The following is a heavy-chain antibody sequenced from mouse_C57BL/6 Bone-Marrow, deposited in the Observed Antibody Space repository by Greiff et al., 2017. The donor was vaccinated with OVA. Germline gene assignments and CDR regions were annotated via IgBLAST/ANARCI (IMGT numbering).Heavy chain of an antibody. V-gene: IGHV5-12*01. CDR1: GFTFSDYY. J-gene: IGHJ2*01. D-gene: IGHD4-1*01. CDR3: ARRVWDLYYFDY. Sequence: EVQLQESGGGLVQPGGSLKLSCAASGFTFSDYYMYWVRQTPEKRLEWVAYISNGGGSTYYPDTVKGRFTISRDNAKNTLYLQMSRLKSEDTAMYYCARRVWDLYYFDYWGQGTTLTVSS. CDR2: ISNGGGST.